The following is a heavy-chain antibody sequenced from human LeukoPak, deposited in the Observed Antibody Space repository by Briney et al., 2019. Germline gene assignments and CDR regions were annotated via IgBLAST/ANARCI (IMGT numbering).Heavy chain of an antibody. D-gene: IGHD3-22*01. CDR2: IYSGGST. CDR1: GFTVSSNY. CDR3: AREVDYYDSSGYYSSRYFQH. J-gene: IGHJ1*01. V-gene: IGHV3-53*01. Sequence: GGSLRLSCAASGFTVSSNYMSWVRQAPGKGLEGVSVIYSGGSTYYADSVKGRFTISRDNSKNTLYLQMNSLRAEDTAVYYCAREVDYYDSSGYYSSRYFQHWGQGTLVTVSS.